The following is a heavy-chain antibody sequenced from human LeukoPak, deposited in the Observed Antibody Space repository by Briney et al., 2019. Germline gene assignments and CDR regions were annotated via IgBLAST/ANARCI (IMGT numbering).Heavy chain of an antibody. Sequence: PGGSLRLSCAASGFTFSSYAMHWVCQAPGKGLEWVAVIPYDGSNKYYADSVKGRFTISRDNSKNTLYLQMNSLRAEDTAVYYCARLGTEYYFDYWGQGTLVTVSP. V-gene: IGHV3-30-3*01. CDR3: ARLGTEYYFDY. CDR1: GFTFSSYA. J-gene: IGHJ4*02. CDR2: IPYDGSNK.